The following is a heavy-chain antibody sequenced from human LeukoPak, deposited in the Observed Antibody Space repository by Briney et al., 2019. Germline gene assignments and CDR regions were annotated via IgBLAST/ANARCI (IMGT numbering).Heavy chain of an antibody. Sequence: ASVKVSCKASGYTFTSYYMHWVRQAPGQGLAWMGIINPSGGSTSYAQKFQGRVTMTRDTSTSTVYMELSSLRSEDTAVYYCARDKGYSYGLEVWFDPWGQGTLVTVSS. CDR3: ARDKGYSYGLEVWFDP. V-gene: IGHV1-46*01. CDR2: INPSGGST. J-gene: IGHJ5*02. CDR1: GYTFTSYY. D-gene: IGHD5-18*01.